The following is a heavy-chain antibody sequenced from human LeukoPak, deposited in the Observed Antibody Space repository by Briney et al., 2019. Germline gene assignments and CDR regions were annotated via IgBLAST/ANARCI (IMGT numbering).Heavy chain of an antibody. Sequence: PSETLSLTCAVYGGSFSGYYWSWIRQPPGKGLEWIGEINHSGGTNYNPSLKSRVTISVDTSKNQFSLRLSSVNAADTAIYYCARFWNYSLEYWGQGALVTVSS. J-gene: IGHJ4*02. CDR3: ARFWNYSLEY. CDR2: INHSGGT. CDR1: GGSFSGYY. D-gene: IGHD1-7*01. V-gene: IGHV4-34*01.